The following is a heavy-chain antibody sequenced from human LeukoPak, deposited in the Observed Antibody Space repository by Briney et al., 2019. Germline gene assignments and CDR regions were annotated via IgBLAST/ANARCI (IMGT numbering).Heavy chain of an antibody. CDR3: ARKTYGGNSWYFDY. D-gene: IGHD4-23*01. V-gene: IGHV3-11*04. Sequence: GGSLRLSCAASGFTFSDYYMSWIRQAPGKGLEWVSYISSTGSSIYYADSVKGRFTMSRDNAKNSLYLQMNSLRTEDTAVYYCARKTYGGNSWYFDYWGQGTLVTVSS. CDR1: GFTFSDYY. J-gene: IGHJ4*02. CDR2: ISSTGSSI.